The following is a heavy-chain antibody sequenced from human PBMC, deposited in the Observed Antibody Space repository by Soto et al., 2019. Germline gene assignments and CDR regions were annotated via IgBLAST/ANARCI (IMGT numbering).Heavy chain of an antibody. D-gene: IGHD3-22*01. CDR1: GGTFSSYA. CDR2: IIPIFGTA. V-gene: IGHV1-69*13. Sequence: AASVKVSCKASGGTFSSYAISWVRQAPGQGLEWMGGIIPIFGTANYAQKFQGRVTITADESTSTAYMELSSLRSEDTAVYYCAYYYDSSGYYYYYGMDVWGQGTTVTVSS. CDR3: AYYYDSSGYYYYYGMDV. J-gene: IGHJ6*02.